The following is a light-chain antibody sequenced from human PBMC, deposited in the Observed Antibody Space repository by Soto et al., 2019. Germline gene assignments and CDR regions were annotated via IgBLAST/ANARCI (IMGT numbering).Light chain of an antibody. J-gene: IGKJ3*01. V-gene: IGKV1-39*01. Sequence: DIQMTQSPSSLSASVGDRVTITCRASQTINTYLNWYQQKPGKAPKLLIHAASSLQSGVPSRFSGSGSGTDFTLTISRLQPEDFATYYCQQSYRTPLTFGPGTKVDIK. CDR2: AAS. CDR3: QQSYRTPLT. CDR1: QTINTY.